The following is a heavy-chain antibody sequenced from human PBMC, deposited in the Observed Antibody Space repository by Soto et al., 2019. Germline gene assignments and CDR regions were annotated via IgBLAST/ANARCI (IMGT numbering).Heavy chain of an antibody. CDR2: ISAYNGNT. D-gene: IGHD6-6*01. J-gene: IGHJ6*03. CDR3: ARNGRGAGSSSPLFYYYYMDV. CDR1: GYTFTSYG. Sequence: QVQLVQSGAEVKKPGASVKVSCKASGYTFTSYGISWVRQAPGQGLEWMGWISAYNGNTNYAQKLQGRVTMTTDTSTSTAYMEVGSLRSDDTAEYYFARNGRGAGSSSPLFYYYYMDVWGKGTTVTVSS. V-gene: IGHV1-18*01.